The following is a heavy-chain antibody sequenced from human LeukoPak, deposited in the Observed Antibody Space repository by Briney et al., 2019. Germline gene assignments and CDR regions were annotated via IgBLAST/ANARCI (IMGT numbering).Heavy chain of an antibody. Sequence: SETLSLTCTVSGGSISRYYWSWIRQPAGKGLEWIGRIYTSGSTNYNPSLKSRVTMSVDTSKNQFSLKLSSVTAADTAVYYCAGADIVVVPAANDAFDIWGQGTMVTVSS. CDR3: AGADIVVVPAANDAFDI. CDR1: GGSISRYY. CDR2: IYTSGST. D-gene: IGHD2-2*01. V-gene: IGHV4-4*07. J-gene: IGHJ3*02.